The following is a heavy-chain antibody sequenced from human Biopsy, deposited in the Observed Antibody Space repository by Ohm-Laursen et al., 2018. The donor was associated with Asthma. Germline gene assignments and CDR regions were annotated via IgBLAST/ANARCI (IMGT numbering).Heavy chain of an antibody. J-gene: IGHJ4*02. CDR1: GFTFSSYA. V-gene: IGHV3-23*01. D-gene: IGHD3-9*01. CDR2: ISGSGGST. CDR3: AKDRDYDILTGPPGFDY. Sequence: SLRLSCSASGFTFSSYAMSWVRQAPGKGLEWVSAISGSGGSTYYADSVKGRFTTSRYNSKNTLYLQMNSLRAEDTAVYYCAKDRDYDILTGPPGFDYWGQGTLVTVSS.